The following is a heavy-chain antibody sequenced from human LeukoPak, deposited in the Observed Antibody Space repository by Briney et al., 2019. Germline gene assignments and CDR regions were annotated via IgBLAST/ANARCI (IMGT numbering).Heavy chain of an antibody. Sequence: ASVKVSCKASGYTFTGYYMHWVRQAPGQGLEWMGWINPNSGGTNYAQKFQGRVTMTRDTSTSTVYMELSSLRSEDTAVYYCARARGQLERRGWFDPWGQGTLVTVSS. D-gene: IGHD1-1*01. J-gene: IGHJ5*02. V-gene: IGHV1-2*02. CDR2: INPNSGGT. CDR3: ARARGQLERRGWFDP. CDR1: GYTFTGYY.